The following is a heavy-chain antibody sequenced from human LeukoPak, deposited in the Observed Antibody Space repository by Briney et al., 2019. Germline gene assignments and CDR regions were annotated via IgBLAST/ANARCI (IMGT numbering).Heavy chain of an antibody. CDR1: GGSISSYY. J-gene: IGHJ6*03. CDR2: IYTSGST. D-gene: IGHD3-10*01. CDR3: ASVRSETDYYYYYMDV. V-gene: IGHV4-4*07. Sequence: PSETLSLTCTVSGGSISSYYWSWIRQPAGKGLEWIGRIYTSGSTNYNPSLKSRVNISVDTSKNQFSLKLSSVTAADTAVYYCASVRSETDYYYYYMDVWGKGTTATVSS.